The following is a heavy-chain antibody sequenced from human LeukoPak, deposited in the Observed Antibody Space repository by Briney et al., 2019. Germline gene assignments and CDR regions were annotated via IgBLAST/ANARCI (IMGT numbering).Heavy chain of an antibody. CDR1: GFSFSSYW. CDR3: ARLGSGSTLDC. D-gene: IGHD3-10*01. CDR2: ISSDGSST. Sequence: GGSLRLSCAASGFSFSSYWMHWVRQAPGKGLEWVSRISSDGSSTIYADSVKGRFTISRDNAKNTLYLQMNSLRAEDTAVYYCARLGSGSTLDCWGQGILVTVSS. J-gene: IGHJ4*02. V-gene: IGHV3-74*01.